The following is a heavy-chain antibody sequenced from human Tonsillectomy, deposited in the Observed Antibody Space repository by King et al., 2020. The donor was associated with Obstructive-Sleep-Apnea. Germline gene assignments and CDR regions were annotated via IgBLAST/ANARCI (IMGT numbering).Heavy chain of an antibody. J-gene: IGHJ3*02. V-gene: IGHV4-59*08. CDR1: GVSISRHY. CDR3: ARHSTLPCPSDCYSWTGEPDALDI. D-gene: IGHD2-21*02. Sequence: VQLQESGPGLVKPSETLSLTCTVSGVSISRHYWSWVRQPPGKGLEWIGYIYYSGSTNYNSSLKSRVTISADTSKNQFSLQLNSVTAADTAVYYCARHSTLPCPSDCYSWTGEPDALDIWGQGTMVTVSS. CDR2: IYYSGST.